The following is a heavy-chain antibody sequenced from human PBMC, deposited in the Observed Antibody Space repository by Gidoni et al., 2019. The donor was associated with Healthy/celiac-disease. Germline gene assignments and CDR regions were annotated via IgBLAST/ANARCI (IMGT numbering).Heavy chain of an antibody. J-gene: IGHJ5*02. Sequence: QVQLVQSGAEVKKPGSSVKVSCKASGGTFSSYAISWVRQAPGQGLEWMGGIIPIVGTAYYAQKFQGRVTITADESTSTAYMELSSLRSEDTAVYYCAREIPLPWTTVTANWFDPWGQGTLVTVSS. CDR2: IIPIVGTA. D-gene: IGHD4-17*01. CDR1: GGTFSSYA. V-gene: IGHV1-69*01. CDR3: AREIPLPWTTVTANWFDP.